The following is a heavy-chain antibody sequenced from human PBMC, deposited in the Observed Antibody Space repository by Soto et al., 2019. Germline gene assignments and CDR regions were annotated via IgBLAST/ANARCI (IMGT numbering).Heavy chain of an antibody. J-gene: IGHJ5*02. D-gene: IGHD3-10*01. Sequence: EVQLVESGGGLVQPGRSLRLSCAASGFTFDDYAMHWVRQAPGKGLEWVSGISWNSGRIGYADSVKGRFTISRDNAKNSLYLQMNSLRAEDTALYYCAKDMYYYGSAPAHPWGQGTLVTVSS. CDR2: ISWNSGRI. CDR3: AKDMYYYGSAPAHP. CDR1: GFTFDDYA. V-gene: IGHV3-9*01.